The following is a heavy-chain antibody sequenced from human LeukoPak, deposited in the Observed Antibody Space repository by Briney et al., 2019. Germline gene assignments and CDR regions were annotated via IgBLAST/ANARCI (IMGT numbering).Heavy chain of an antibody. CDR2: ISNSGTI. CDR1: GFTFSSYE. Sequence: GGSLRLSCAASGFTFSSYEMNWVRQAPGRGLEWVSYISNSGTIYYGDSVKGRFTISRDNAKNSLYLQMNSLRVDDTAVYYCARGVYNYGVDCWGQGTLVTVSS. V-gene: IGHV3-48*03. CDR3: ARGVYNYGVDC. J-gene: IGHJ4*02. D-gene: IGHD5-18*01.